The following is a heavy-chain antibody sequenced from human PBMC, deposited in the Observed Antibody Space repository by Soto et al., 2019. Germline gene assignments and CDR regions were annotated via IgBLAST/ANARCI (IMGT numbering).Heavy chain of an antibody. CDR2: ISYDGSNK. D-gene: IGHD1-1*01. Sequence: GGSLRLSCAASGFTFSSYAMHWVRQAPGKGLEWVAVISYDGSNKYYADSVKGRFTISRDNSKNTLYLQMNSLRAEDTAVYYCARDRGKLEPRLYYYYGMDVWGQGTTVTVSS. CDR3: ARDRGKLEPRLYYYYGMDV. J-gene: IGHJ6*02. CDR1: GFTFSSYA. V-gene: IGHV3-30-3*01.